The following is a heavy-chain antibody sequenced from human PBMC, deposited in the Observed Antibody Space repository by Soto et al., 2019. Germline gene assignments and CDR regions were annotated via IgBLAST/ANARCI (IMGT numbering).Heavy chain of an antibody. CDR1: GGSFTDYY. CDR2: ISHSGAT. Sequence: KTSETLSLTCAVYGGSFTDYYWTWIRQPPGKGLEWIGEISHSGATNYNPSLKSRVTISEDTSKNQVSLKVTSVTAADTAVFYCARGNHYYGMDVWGQGTTVTVSS. V-gene: IGHV4-34*01. J-gene: IGHJ6*02. CDR3: ARGNHYYGMDV.